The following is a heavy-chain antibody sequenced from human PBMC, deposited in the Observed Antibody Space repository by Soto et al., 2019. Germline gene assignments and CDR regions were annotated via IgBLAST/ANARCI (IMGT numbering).Heavy chain of an antibody. CDR3: ARHSHEDHGDPNWFDP. CDR1: GGSITSDMYY. CDR2: IYYTGNT. V-gene: IGHV4-39*01. Sequence: SETLYLTCTVCGGSITSDMYYWGWIRQPPGKGLEWIGSIYYTGNTFYNPSLRSRVTLSIDTSENQFSLKLTSVTAADTAVYYCARHSHEDHGDPNWFDPWGLGTLVTVSS. D-gene: IGHD2-21*02. J-gene: IGHJ5*02.